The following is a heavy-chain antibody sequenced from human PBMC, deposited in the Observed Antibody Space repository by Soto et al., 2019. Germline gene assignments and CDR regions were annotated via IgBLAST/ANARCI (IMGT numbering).Heavy chain of an antibody. D-gene: IGHD4-4*01. CDR1: GFTFNAYA. Sequence: EVQLLECGGGLVLPGGSLRLSCAASGFTFNAYAMTWVRQAPGKGLEWVSAIGGSGGNRYYAASVKGRFTISRDNSKDALDLQRNSLRVEDTAVYYCARVASDYINSVDHWGQFILVTVSS. CDR2: IGGSGGNR. CDR3: ARVASDYINSVDH. V-gene: IGHV3-23*01. J-gene: IGHJ4*02.